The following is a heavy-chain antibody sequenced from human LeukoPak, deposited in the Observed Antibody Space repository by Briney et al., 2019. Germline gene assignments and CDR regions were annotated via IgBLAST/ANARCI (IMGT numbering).Heavy chain of an antibody. CDR1: GVPISSYY. CDR3: ARAGGGATLRYFDWLYYYGMDV. J-gene: IGHJ6*04. V-gene: IGHV4-59*01. Sequence: KPSETLSLTCTVSGVPISSYYWSWIRQPPGKELEWIGYIYYSGSTNYSPSLKNRVTISVDTSKNQYSLKLSSVTAADTAVYYCARAGGGATLRYFDWLYYYGMDVWGKGTTVSVSS. D-gene: IGHD3-9*01. CDR2: IYYSGST.